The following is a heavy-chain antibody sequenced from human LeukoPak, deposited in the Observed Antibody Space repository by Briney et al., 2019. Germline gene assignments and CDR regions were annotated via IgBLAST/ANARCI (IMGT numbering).Heavy chain of an antibody. CDR1: GYTFTGYY. V-gene: IGHV1-2*02. Sequence: ASVKVSCKASGYTFTGYYMHWVRQAPGQGLEWMGWINPNSGGTNYAQKLQGRVTMTTDTSTSTAYMELRSLRSDDTAVYYCATWCWGCAWLHPFWGQGTLVTVSS. J-gene: IGHJ4*02. D-gene: IGHD4/OR15-4a*01. CDR3: ATWCWGCAWLHPF. CDR2: INPNSGGT.